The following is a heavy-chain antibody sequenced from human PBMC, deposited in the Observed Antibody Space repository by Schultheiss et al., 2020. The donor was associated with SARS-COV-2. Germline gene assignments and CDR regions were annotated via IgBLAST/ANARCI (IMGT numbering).Heavy chain of an antibody. Sequence: GGSLRLSCAASGFTFSSYDMHWVRQAPGKGLEWVSAISGSGGSTYYADSVKGRFTISRDNSKNTLYLQMNSLRAEDTAVYYCAKGNSGSYSGWFDPWGQGTLVTVSS. V-gene: IGHV3-23*01. J-gene: IGHJ5*02. D-gene: IGHD1-26*01. CDR3: AKGNSGSYSGWFDP. CDR2: ISGSGGST. CDR1: GFTFSSYD.